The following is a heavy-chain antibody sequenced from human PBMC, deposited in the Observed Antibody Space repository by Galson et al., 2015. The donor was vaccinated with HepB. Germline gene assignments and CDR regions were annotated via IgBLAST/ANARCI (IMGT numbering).Heavy chain of an antibody. CDR2: ISYDGSSK. J-gene: IGHJ4*02. V-gene: IGHV3-30*04. CDR1: GFTFSSYA. D-gene: IGHD6-19*01. CDR3: ARDLGDELSGWYNSHLVGSGIVDY. Sequence: SLRLSCAASGFTFSSYAMHWVRQAPGKGLEWVAVISYDGSSKYYADSVKGRFTISRDNSKNTLYLQMNSLRAEDTAVYYCARDLGDELSGWYNSHLVGSGIVDYWGQGTLVTVSS.